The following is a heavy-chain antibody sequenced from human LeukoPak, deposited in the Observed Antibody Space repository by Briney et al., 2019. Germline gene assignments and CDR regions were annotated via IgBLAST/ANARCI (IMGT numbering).Heavy chain of an antibody. J-gene: IGHJ4*02. CDR2: IKQDASEK. CDR1: GFTFRSFW. V-gene: IGHV3-7*03. D-gene: IGHD6-25*01. CDR3: ARDGLSAALDF. Sequence: PGGSLRLSCAASGFTFRSFWMSWVRQAPGKGLEWVANIKQDASEKCYVDSVKGRFTISRDNRKNSLDLQMNSLRAEDTAVYYCARDGLSAALDFWGQGTLVIVSS.